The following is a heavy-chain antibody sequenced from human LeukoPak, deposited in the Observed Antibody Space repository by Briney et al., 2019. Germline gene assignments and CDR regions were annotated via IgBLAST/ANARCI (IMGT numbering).Heavy chain of an antibody. J-gene: IGHJ4*02. CDR3: ARGAPTASFY. D-gene: IGHD5-18*01. Sequence: GSLRLSFAASGFPFSSYWMHWVRPAPGKGLVWVSRINSDGSSTSYADSVKGRFTISRDNAKNTLYLQMNSLRAEDTAVYYCARGAPTASFYWGQGTLVTVSS. CDR2: INSDGSST. V-gene: IGHV3-74*01. CDR1: GFPFSSYW.